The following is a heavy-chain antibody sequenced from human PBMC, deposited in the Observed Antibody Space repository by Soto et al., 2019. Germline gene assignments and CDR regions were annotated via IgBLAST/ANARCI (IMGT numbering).Heavy chain of an antibody. Sequence: PGESLKISCKGSGYSFTSYWISWVRQMPGKGLERMGRIDPSDSYTNYSPSFQGHVTISADKSISTAYLQWSSLKASDTAMYYCARRRYYGSGSSTLGGYYGMDVWGQGTTVTVSS. CDR3: ARRRYYGSGSSTLGGYYGMDV. D-gene: IGHD3-10*01. CDR2: IDPSDSYT. V-gene: IGHV5-10-1*01. CDR1: GYSFTSYW. J-gene: IGHJ6*02.